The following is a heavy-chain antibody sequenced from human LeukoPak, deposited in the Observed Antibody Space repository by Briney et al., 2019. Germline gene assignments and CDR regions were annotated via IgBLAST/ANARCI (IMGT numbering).Heavy chain of an antibody. D-gene: IGHD5-24*01. CDR2: ISGPAFTT. CDR3: AKAGVELATISPFDI. Sequence: GGSLRLSCAASGFTFGNYAMSWVRRAPGKGLDWVSAISGPAFTTYYADSVKGRFTVSRDNSKETLYLQMNSLTAEDTAVYYCAKAGVELATISPFDIWGQGTMVTVSS. J-gene: IGHJ3*02. CDR1: GFTFGNYA. V-gene: IGHV3-23*01.